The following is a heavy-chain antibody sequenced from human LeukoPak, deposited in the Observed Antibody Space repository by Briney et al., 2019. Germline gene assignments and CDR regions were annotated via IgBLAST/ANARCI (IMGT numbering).Heavy chain of an antibody. V-gene: IGHV4-59*08. CDR2: IYYSGST. CDR3: ARQAGPTYYFDY. J-gene: IGHJ4*02. CDR1: GGSISSYY. Sequence: PSETLTLTCTVSGGSISSYYWSWIRQPPGKGLEWIGYIYYSGSTNYYPSLKSRLTISVDTSKNQFSLKLSSVTAADTAVYYCARQAGPTYYFDYWGQGTLVTVSS.